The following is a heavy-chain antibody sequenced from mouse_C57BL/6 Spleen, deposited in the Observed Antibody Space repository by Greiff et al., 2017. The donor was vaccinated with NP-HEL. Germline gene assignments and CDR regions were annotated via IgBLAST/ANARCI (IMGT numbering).Heavy chain of an antibody. D-gene: IGHD1-1*01. CDR2: ISYDGSN. Sequence: EVKLQESGPGLVKPSQSLSLTCSVTGYSITSGYYWNWIRQFPGNKLEWMGYISYDGSNNYNPSLKNRISITRDTSKNQFFLKLNSVTTEDTATYYCAPLLRWFAYWGQGTLVTVSA. CDR1: GYSITSGYY. V-gene: IGHV3-6*01. CDR3: APLLRWFAY. J-gene: IGHJ3*01.